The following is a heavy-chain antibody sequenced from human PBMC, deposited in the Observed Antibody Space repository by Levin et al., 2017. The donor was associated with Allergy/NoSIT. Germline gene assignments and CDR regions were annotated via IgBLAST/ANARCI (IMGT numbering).Heavy chain of an antibody. J-gene: IGHJ6*02. Sequence: SCAASGFTFSSYAMSWVRQAPGKGLEWVSAISGSGGSTYYADSVKGRFTISRDNSKNTLYLQMNSLRAEDTAVYYCAKEGSGYWYYYGMDVWGQGTTVTVSS. V-gene: IGHV3-23*01. CDR1: GFTFSSYA. CDR2: ISGSGGST. CDR3: AKEGSGYWYYYGMDV. D-gene: IGHD3-22*01.